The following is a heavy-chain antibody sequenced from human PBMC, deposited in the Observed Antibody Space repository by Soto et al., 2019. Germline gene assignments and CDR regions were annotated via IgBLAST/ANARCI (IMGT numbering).Heavy chain of an antibody. D-gene: IGHD2-15*01. J-gene: IGHJ4*02. CDR3: ALGLRGYHIDS. Sequence: QVHLLQSGSEVKKPGSSVKVSCRASGDTFSNSAFSWVRQAPGQGLEWMGGIIPIFGTTSYAQKLQGRVILTADESTTTVYMELMSLRSDDTALYFCALGLRGYHIDSWGQGTQVTVSS. V-gene: IGHV1-69*01. CDR2: IIPIFGTT. CDR1: GDTFSNSA.